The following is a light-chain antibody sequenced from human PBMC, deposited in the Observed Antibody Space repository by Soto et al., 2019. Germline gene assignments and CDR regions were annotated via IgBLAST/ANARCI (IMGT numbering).Light chain of an antibody. J-gene: IGKJ4*01. V-gene: IGKV1-39*01. CDR2: SAS. Sequence: DVQMNQSPSSLSASVGDRVTITCRASQSISTYLSWYQQKPGKAPNLLVYSASSLQSGVPSRFSGSGSGTEFTLTINSLQPEDFATYYCQQRYSTPLTFGGGTKVEIK. CDR3: QQRYSTPLT. CDR1: QSISTY.